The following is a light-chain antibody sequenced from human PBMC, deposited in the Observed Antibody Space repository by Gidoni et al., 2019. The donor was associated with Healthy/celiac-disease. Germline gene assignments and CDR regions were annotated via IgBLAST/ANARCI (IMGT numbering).Light chain of an antibody. V-gene: IGKV1-33*01. J-gene: IGKJ3*01. CDR2: DAS. Sequence: DIQMNQSPPSLSASVGDRVTITCQASQDISNYLNLYQQKPGKAHKLLIYDASNLETGVPSRFSGSGSGTDFTFTISSLQPEDIATYDCQQYDNLPLFTFGPGTKVDIK. CDR3: QQYDNLPLFT. CDR1: QDISNY.